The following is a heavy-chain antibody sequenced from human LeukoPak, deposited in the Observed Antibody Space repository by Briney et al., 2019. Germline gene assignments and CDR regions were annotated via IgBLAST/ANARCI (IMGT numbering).Heavy chain of an antibody. CDR1: GFPFRSYA. CDR2: IGGRGTNT. J-gene: IGHJ4*02. CDR3: AKELSSAGFFDY. Sequence: GGSLRLSCAASGFPFRSYAMSWVRQAPGKGLEWVSAIGGRGTNTYYADSVKGRFTISRDNSKNTLYLQMNSLRAEDTAVYYCAKELSSAGFFDYWGQGTLVAVSS. V-gene: IGHV3-23*01.